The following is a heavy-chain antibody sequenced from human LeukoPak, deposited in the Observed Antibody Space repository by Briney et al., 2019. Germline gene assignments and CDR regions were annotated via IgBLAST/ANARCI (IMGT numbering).Heavy chain of an antibody. CDR2: IIPIFGTA. V-gene: IGHV1-69*13. J-gene: IGHJ5*02. D-gene: IGHD3-10*01. CDR3: ARNVLPTNWFDP. CDR1: GGTFSSYA. Sequence: SVKVSCKASGGTFSSYAISWVRQAPGQGLEWMGGIIPIFGTANYAQKFQGRVTITADESTSTAYMELSSLRSDGTAVYYCARNVLPTNWFDPWGQGTLVTVSS.